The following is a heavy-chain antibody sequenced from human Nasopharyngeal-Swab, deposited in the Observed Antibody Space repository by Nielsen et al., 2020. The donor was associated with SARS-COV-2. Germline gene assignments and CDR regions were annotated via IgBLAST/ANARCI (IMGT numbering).Heavy chain of an antibody. CDR2: IYHSGST. D-gene: IGHD3-3*01. V-gene: IGHV4-4*02. J-gene: IGHJ4*02. Sequence: IRKRPGKGLEWIGEIYHSGSTNYNPSLKSRVTISVDKSKNQFSLKLSSVTAADTAVYYCVRHIRLWSGYHTPFDYWGQGTLVTVSP. CDR3: VRHIRLWSGYHTPFDY.